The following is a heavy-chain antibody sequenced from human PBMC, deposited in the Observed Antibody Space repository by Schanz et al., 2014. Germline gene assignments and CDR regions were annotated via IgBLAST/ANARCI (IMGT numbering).Heavy chain of an antibody. J-gene: IGHJ3*02. CDR3: ARDAITFGGVIGAFDI. V-gene: IGHV3-21*01. CDR1: RFTFSSYS. Sequence: EVQLVESGGGLVKPGGSLRLSCEASRFTFSSYSFNWVRQAPGKGLEYISSISPSSSYIYYADSVKGRFTISRDNAKNSLYLQMNSLRAEDAAVYYCARDAITFGGVIGAFDIWGQGTMVTVSS. CDR2: ISPSSSYI. D-gene: IGHD3-16*01.